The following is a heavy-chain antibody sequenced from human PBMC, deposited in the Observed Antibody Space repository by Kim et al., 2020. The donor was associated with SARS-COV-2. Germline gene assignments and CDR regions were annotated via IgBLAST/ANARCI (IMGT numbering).Heavy chain of an antibody. V-gene: IGHV4-39*07. D-gene: IGHD2-15*01. J-gene: IGHJ6*02. Sequence: RRVTISVDTSKNQFSLKLSSVTAADTAVYYCARDHGVHCSGGSCYGMDVWGQGTTVTVSS. CDR3: ARDHGVHCSGGSCYGMDV.